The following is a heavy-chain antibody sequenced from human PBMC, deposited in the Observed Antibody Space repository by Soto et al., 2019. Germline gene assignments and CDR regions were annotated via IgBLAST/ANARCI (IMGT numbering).Heavy chain of an antibody. CDR1: GGSFSGYS. J-gene: IGHJ4*02. CDR3: ARGVIRGGWFYY. Sequence: QVQLQQWGAGLLKPSETLSLTCAVYGGSFSGYSWTCIRQPPGKGLEWIVEINHSGSTNYNPSLKSRVTISVDTSKNQFSLKLSSVTAADTAVYYCARGVIRGGWFYYWGQGTLVTVSS. D-gene: IGHD6-19*01. CDR2: INHSGST. V-gene: IGHV4-34*02.